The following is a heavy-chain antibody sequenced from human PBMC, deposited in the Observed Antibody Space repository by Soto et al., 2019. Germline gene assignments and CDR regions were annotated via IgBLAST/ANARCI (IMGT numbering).Heavy chain of an antibody. Sequence: SETLSLTCTVSGGSVTNSSYYWGWIRQSPGKGLEWIGSIYYRGRSYSKSSVKSRVTISVDTSKNRFSLSLNSVTASDTAVYFCVSQRTTVPTQAYFDYWGPGALVTVSS. J-gene: IGHJ4*02. CDR3: VSQRTTVPTQAYFDY. CDR2: IYYRGRS. D-gene: IGHD4-17*01. V-gene: IGHV4-39*01. CDR1: GGSVTNSSYY.